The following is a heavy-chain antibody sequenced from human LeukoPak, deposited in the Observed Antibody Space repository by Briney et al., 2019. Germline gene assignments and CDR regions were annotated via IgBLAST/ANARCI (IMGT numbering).Heavy chain of an antibody. Sequence: GGSLRLSCAASGFTFGSYSMNWVRQAPGKGLEWVSSISSSSSYIYYADSVKGRFTISRDNAKNSLYLQMNSLRAEDTAVYYCARDYCSSTSCYDYYYYYGMDVWGQGTTVTVSS. CDR2: ISSSSSYI. CDR3: ARDYCSSTSCYDYYYYYGMDV. D-gene: IGHD2-2*01. V-gene: IGHV3-21*01. J-gene: IGHJ6*02. CDR1: GFTFGSYS.